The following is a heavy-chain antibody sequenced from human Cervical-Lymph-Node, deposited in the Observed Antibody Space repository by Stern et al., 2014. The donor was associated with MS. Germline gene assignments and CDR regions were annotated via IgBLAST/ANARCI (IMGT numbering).Heavy chain of an antibody. CDR1: TLTFSDIY. V-gene: IGHV3-11*01. Sequence: VQLVESGGGLVQPGGSLRLSCAASTLTFSDIYMSWVRQAPGKGLEWVSYISNSGRNIYYADSVKGRFTISRDNAKNLLYLQMSSLRAEDTAVYYCASSTGTAHLHYWGQGTLVTVSS. CDR2: ISNSGRNI. CDR3: ASSTGTAHLHY. D-gene: IGHD1-7*01. J-gene: IGHJ4*02.